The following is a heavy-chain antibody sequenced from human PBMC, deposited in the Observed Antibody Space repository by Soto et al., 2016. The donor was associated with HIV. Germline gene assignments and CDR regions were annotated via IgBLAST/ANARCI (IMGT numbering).Heavy chain of an antibody. J-gene: IGHJ4*02. Sequence: EVQLVESGEAWSSLGSLRLSCAASGFTFSTYSMNWVRQTPEKGLEWVSSISRSSAYIFYADSVKGRFTVSRDNAKKSLFLQMNSLRAEDTAIYYCARGPDYSDSSGYYNYWGQGTLVTVSS. CDR2: ISRSSAYI. D-gene: IGHD3-22*01. CDR3: ARGPDYSDSSGYYNY. V-gene: IGHV3-21*03. CDR1: GFTFSTYS.